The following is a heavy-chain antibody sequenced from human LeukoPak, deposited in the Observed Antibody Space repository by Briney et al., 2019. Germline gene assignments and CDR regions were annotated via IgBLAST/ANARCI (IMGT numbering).Heavy chain of an antibody. Sequence: GGSLRLSCAASGFTVSSNYMSWVRQAPGKGLDWVSVIYSGGSTYYADSVKGRFTISRDNSKNTLYLQMNSLRAEDTAVYYCARGRITMVRESDAFDIWGQGTMVTVSS. CDR2: IYSGGST. J-gene: IGHJ3*02. V-gene: IGHV3-53*01. CDR3: ARGRITMVRESDAFDI. CDR1: GFTVSSNY. D-gene: IGHD3-10*01.